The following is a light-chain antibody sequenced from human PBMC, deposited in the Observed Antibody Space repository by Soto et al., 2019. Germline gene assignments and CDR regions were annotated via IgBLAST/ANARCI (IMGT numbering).Light chain of an antibody. CDR1: SSDVGIYNY. V-gene: IGLV2-14*01. Sequence: QSVLTQPASVSGSPGQSIAISCTGSSSDVGIYNYVSWYQQHPGKVPKLIIYEVSNRPSGVSNRFSGSKSGNTASLTISGLQAEDDDAYSCSSYTPCIPGVFATGIKVT. CDR2: EVS. CDR3: SSYTPCIPGV. J-gene: IGLJ1*01.